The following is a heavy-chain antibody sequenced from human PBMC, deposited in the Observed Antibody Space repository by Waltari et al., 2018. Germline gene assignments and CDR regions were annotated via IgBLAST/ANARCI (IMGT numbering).Heavy chain of an antibody. V-gene: IGHV3-49*03. CDR1: GFTFGAHA. CDR3: SRVSASGDGMDV. D-gene: IGHD3-16*01. CDR2: IRSKIYGGTA. Sequence: EVQLVESGGGLVQPGRSLRLSCQTSGFTFGAHALSWFRQAPGKGLEWVGFIRSKIYGGTADYAASVKGRFTVSRDDSKSIAYLQMDSLKTEDTAVYYCSRVSASGDGMDVWGQGTTVTVSS. J-gene: IGHJ6*02.